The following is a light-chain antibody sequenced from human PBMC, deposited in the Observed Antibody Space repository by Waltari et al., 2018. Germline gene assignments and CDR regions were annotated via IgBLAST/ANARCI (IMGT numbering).Light chain of an antibody. J-gene: IGKJ1*01. Sequence: EIVMTQSPASLSLSPGERATLSCRASQSVTSNLAWYQQKPGQAPRLLIYGASTRAAGIPVRFSGSGSGTEFTLTVSGLQSEDFAIYYCQQYNDWPPWTVGQGTKVEIK. CDR1: QSVTSN. V-gene: IGKV3-15*01. CDR2: GAS. CDR3: QQYNDWPPWT.